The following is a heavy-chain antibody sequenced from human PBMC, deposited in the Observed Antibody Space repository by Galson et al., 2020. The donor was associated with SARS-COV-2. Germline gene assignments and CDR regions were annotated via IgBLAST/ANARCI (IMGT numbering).Heavy chain of an antibody. V-gene: IGHV3-13*01. Sequence: GGSLRLSCAASGFTFSSYDMHWVRQATGKGLEWVSAIGTAGDTYYPGSVKGRFTISRENAKNSLYLQMNSLRAGDTAVYYCARSFSYYDSSGYYPYYYYGMDVWGQGTTVTVSS. J-gene: IGHJ6*02. CDR2: IGTAGDT. D-gene: IGHD3-22*01. CDR1: GFTFSSYD. CDR3: ARSFSYYDSSGYYPYYYYGMDV.